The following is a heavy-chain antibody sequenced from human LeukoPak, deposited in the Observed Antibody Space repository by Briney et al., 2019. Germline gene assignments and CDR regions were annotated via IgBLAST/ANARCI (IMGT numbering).Heavy chain of an antibody. J-gene: IGHJ4*02. CDR1: GGSISSYY. V-gene: IGHV4-59*01. CDR2: IYYRGST. Sequence: SETLSLTCTVSGGSISSYYWSWIRQPPGKGLEWIGYIYYRGSTNYNPSLKSRVTISVDTSKNQFSLKLSSVTAADTAVYYCAREVVASIVTGYFDYWGQGTLVTVSS. D-gene: IGHD5-12*01. CDR3: AREVVASIVTGYFDY.